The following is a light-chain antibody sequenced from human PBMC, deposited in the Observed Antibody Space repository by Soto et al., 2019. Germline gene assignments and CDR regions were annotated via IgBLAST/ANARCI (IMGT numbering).Light chain of an antibody. CDR3: QAYDYSLTASV. J-gene: IGLJ3*02. V-gene: IGLV1-40*01. Sequence: QSVLTQPPSVSGAPGQRVTLSCTGNTSNLGAGYDVHWYQQPPGAAPKLVIFGNRNRPSGVPERFSGSKSSTSASLAITGLQAEDEADYYCQAYDYSLTASVFGGGTKLTVL. CDR2: GNR. CDR1: TSNLGAGYD.